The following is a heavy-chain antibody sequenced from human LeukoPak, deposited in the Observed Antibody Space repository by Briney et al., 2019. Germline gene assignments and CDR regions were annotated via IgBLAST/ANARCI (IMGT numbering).Heavy chain of an antibody. CDR1: GFTFSNYW. V-gene: IGHV3-7*03. CDR2: IKQDGRER. J-gene: IGHJ4*02. Sequence: GGSLRLSCAASGFTFSNYWMSWVRQTPGKGLEWVANIKQDGRERYYVDSVKGRFTISRDNAKNSLYLQMSSLRAEDTAVYYCAKDFRIGYSAHFDYWGQGVLVTVSS. CDR3: AKDFRIGYSAHFDY. D-gene: IGHD2-21*01.